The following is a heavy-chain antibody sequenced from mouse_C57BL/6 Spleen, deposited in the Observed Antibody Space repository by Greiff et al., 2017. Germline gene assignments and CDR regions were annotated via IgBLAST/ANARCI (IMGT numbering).Heavy chain of an antibody. V-gene: IGHV1-53*01. D-gene: IGHD1-1*01. Sequence: QVQLQQPGTELVKPGASVKLSCKASGYTFTSYWMHWVKQRPGQGLEWIGNINPSNGGTNYHAKFKGKATMTVDKSSSTAYMQLSSLTSEDSAVYYCERVPHDYGSSFDYWGQGTTLTVSS. CDR3: ERVPHDYGSSFDY. CDR1: GYTFTSYW. CDR2: INPSNGGT. J-gene: IGHJ2*01.